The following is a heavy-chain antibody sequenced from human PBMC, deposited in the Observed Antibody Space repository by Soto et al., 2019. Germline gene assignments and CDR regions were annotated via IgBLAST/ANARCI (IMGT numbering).Heavy chain of an antibody. CDR2: INSDGSST. Sequence: EVQLVESGGGLVQPGGSLRLSCAASGFTFSSYWMHWVHQAPGKGLVWVSRINSDGSSTSYADSVKGRFTISRDNAKNTLYLQMNSLRAEDTAVYYCVRTSLVVAAATREDYCGQGTLVTVSS. J-gene: IGHJ4*02. CDR1: GFTFSSYW. V-gene: IGHV3-74*01. D-gene: IGHD2-15*01. CDR3: VRTSLVVAAATREDY.